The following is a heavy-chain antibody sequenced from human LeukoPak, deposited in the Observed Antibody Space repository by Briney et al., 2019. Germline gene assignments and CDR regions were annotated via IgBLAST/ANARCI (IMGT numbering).Heavy chain of an antibody. Sequence: PGGSLRLPCAASGFTFTTYSMNWVRQAPGKGLEWVSYISSSSTIYHADSLKGRFTISRDNAKNSLYLQMNSLRDEDTAVYYCVRGYYGSYAFDIWGQGTMVTVSS. CDR2: ISSSSTI. J-gene: IGHJ3*02. V-gene: IGHV3-48*02. D-gene: IGHD3-10*01. CDR1: GFTFTTYS. CDR3: VRGYYGSYAFDI.